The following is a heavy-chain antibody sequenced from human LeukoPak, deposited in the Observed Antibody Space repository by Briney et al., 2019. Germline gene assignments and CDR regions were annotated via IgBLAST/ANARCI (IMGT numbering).Heavy chain of an antibody. CDR3: ARVVTVAWSERRPGYFYMDV. CDR1: GFTFSSYG. CDR2: ISSTGSYI. Sequence: NSGGSLRLSCAASGFTFSSYGMNWVRQAPGKGLEWVASISSTGSYIYYADSGKGRFTISRDNAKKSLYLQMNSLRAEDTAVYYCARVVTVAWSERRPGYFYMDVWGKGTTVTVSS. J-gene: IGHJ6*03. D-gene: IGHD1-1*01. V-gene: IGHV3-21*01.